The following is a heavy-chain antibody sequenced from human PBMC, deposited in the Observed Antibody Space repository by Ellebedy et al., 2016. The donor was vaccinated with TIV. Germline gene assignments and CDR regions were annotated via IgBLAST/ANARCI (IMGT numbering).Heavy chain of an antibody. CDR3: ARRGSYGDYAVQINNWFDP. CDR2: IYHGGSQQ. D-gene: IGHD4-17*01. J-gene: IGHJ5*02. Sequence: GESLKISCAASGFSFRSYWMSWVRQAPGKGLEWVANIYHGGSQQYYVDSVKGRFTISRDNAKNLLYLQMDSLRVEDTAVYYCARRGSYGDYAVQINNWFDPWGRGTLVTVSS. CDR1: GFSFRSYW. V-gene: IGHV3-7*01.